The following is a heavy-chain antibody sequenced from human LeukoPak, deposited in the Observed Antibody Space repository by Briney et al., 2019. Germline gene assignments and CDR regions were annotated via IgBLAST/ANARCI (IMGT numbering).Heavy chain of an antibody. CDR3: ARGPPFDP. V-gene: IGHV3-30*04. J-gene: IGHJ5*02. CDR1: GFTFSSYA. Sequence: PGRSLRLSCAASGFTFSSYAMHWVRQAPGKGLEWVAVISYDGSNKYYADSVKGRFTISRDNSKNTLYLQMNSLRAEGTAVYYCARGPPFDPWGQGTLVTVSS. CDR2: ISYDGSNK.